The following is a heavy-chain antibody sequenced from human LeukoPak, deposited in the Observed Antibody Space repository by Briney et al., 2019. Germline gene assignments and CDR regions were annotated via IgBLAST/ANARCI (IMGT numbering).Heavy chain of an antibody. V-gene: IGHV7-4-1*02. CDR1: GYTFTGYA. CDR2: IYTNTGHP. CDR3: ARTTEGYCRGRRCYSYYYYMDV. J-gene: IGHJ6*03. D-gene: IGHD2-15*01. Sequence: ASVKVSCKASGYTFTGYAMNWVRQAPGQGLEWMGWIYTNTGHPTYAQGFTGRFVFSLDTSVSTAYLQISSLKAEDTAVYYCARTTEGYCRGRRCYSYYYYMDVWGKGTTVTVSS.